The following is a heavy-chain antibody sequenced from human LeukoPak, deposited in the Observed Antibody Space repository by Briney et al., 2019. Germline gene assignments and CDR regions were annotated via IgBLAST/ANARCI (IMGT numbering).Heavy chain of an antibody. CDR3: ARSLRGNGMDV. Sequence: PSETLSLTCTVSGGSISSSSYFWGWIRQPPGKGLEWIGYIYYSGSTNYNPSLKSRVTISVDTSKNQFSLKLSSVTAADTAVYYCARSLRGNGMDVWGQGTTVTVS. J-gene: IGHJ6*02. V-gene: IGHV4-61*05. D-gene: IGHD4-17*01. CDR2: IYYSGST. CDR1: GGSISSSSYF.